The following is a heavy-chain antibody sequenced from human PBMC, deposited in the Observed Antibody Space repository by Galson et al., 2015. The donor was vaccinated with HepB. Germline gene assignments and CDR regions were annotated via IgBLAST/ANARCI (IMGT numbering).Heavy chain of an antibody. CDR2: ISTNTGHP. D-gene: IGHD3-3*01. V-gene: IGHV7-4-1*02. CDR1: GYTFTSYA. Sequence: SVKVSCKDSGYTFTSYAMNWVRQAPGQGLEWMGWISTNTGHPTYAQGFTGRFVFSLDTSVSTAYLQFSSLQSEDTAVYYCARTLIWGGSLTNYYYYYMDVGGKGTTVSVAS. J-gene: IGHJ6*03. CDR3: ARTLIWGGSLTNYYYYYMDV.